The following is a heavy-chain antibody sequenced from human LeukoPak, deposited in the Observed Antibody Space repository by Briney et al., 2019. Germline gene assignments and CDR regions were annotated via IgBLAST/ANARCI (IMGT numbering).Heavy chain of an antibody. CDR1: GGSISRYY. CDR3: ARALLAFGEGLYYYYGMDV. Sequence: SETLSLTCTVTGGSISRYYWSWIRQPPGKGLAWVGDIYIRWSTNYNPSLQSRVTISVDMSKTQFSLKLSSVPAADTAVYYYARALLAFGEGLYYYYGMDVWGKGTTVTVSS. D-gene: IGHD3-10*01. V-gene: IGHV4-59*01. J-gene: IGHJ6*04. CDR2: IYIRWST.